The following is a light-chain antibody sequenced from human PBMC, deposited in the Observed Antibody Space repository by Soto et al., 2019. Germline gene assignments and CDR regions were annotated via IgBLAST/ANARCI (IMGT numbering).Light chain of an antibody. CDR1: SSDVGGYNY. CDR3: CSYAGSYTPSVDV. Sequence: QSVLTQPRSVSGSPGQSVTISCTGTSSDVGGYNYVSWYQQHPGKAPKFMIYDVSKRPSGVPDRFSGSKSGNTASLTISGLQAEDEADYYCCSYAGSYTPSVDVFGTGTKLTVL. J-gene: IGLJ1*01. CDR2: DVS. V-gene: IGLV2-11*01.